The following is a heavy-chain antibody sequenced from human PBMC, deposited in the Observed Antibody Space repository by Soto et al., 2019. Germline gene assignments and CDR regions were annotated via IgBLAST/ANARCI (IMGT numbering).Heavy chain of an antibody. CDR2: ISSTTNYI. CDR1: GITFTRYS. V-gene: IGHV3-21*06. Sequence: PGGSLRLSCAASGITFTRYSMNWVRQAPGKGLEWVSSISSTTNYIYYGDSMKGRFTISRDNAKNSLYLEMTNLRAEDTAVYYCARESEDLTSNFDYWGQGTVGTFS. J-gene: IGHJ4*02. CDR3: ARESEDLTSNFDY.